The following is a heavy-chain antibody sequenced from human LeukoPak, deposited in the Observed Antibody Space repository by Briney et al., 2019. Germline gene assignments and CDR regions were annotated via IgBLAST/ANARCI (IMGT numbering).Heavy chain of an antibody. V-gene: IGHV4-30-2*01. CDR2: IYHSGST. CDR3: AGGGGVTVVRGPLYYGMDV. J-gene: IGHJ6*04. CDR1: GGSISSGGYS. Sequence: SQTLSLTCAVSGGSISSGGYSWSWIRQPSGKGLEWIGYIYHSGSTYYNPSLKSRVTISVDRSKNQFSLKLSSLPAAAPAVYSRAGGGGVTVVRGPLYYGMDVWGKGTTVTVSS. D-gene: IGHD3-10*01.